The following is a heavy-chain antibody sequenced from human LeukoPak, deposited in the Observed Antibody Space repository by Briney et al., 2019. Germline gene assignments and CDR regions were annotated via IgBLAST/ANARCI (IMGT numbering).Heavy chain of an antibody. Sequence: GASVKVSCKASGYTFTGYYMHWVRQAPGQGLEWMGWINPNSGGTNYAQKFQGRVTMTRDTSISTAYLELSRLTSDDTAVYYCVPTNSWDYYFDYWGQGTQVTVAS. CDR1: GYTFTGYY. CDR3: VPTNSWDYYFDY. V-gene: IGHV1-2*02. CDR2: INPNSGGT. D-gene: IGHD6-13*01. J-gene: IGHJ4*02.